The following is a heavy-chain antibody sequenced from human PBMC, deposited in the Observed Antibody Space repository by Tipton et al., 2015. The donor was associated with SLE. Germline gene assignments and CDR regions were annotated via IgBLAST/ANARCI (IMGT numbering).Heavy chain of an antibody. CDR2: IYIGGSI. Sequence: GSLRLSCAASGFNVDSSYMSWVRQAPGKGLEWVSVIYIGGSIFYADSVKGRFTISRDTSKNTLYLQMNSLRAEDTVVYFCARAPLGYYFDYWGQGSLVTVSS. D-gene: IGHD7-27*01. CDR1: GFNVDSSY. J-gene: IGHJ4*02. CDR3: ARAPLGYYFDY. V-gene: IGHV3-53*05.